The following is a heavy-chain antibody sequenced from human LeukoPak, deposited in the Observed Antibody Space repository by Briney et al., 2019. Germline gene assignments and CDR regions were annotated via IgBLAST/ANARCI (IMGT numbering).Heavy chain of an antibody. CDR1: GFTFSSYA. CDR3: AKGGLYYDLWSGYYTFDY. J-gene: IGHJ4*02. Sequence: GGSLRLSCAAPGFTFSSYAMSWVRQAPGKGLEWVSAISGSGGSTYYADSVKGRFTISRDNSKNTLYLQMNSLRAEDTAVYYCAKGGLYYDLWSGYYTFDYWGQGTLVTVSS. D-gene: IGHD3-3*01. V-gene: IGHV3-23*01. CDR2: ISGSGGST.